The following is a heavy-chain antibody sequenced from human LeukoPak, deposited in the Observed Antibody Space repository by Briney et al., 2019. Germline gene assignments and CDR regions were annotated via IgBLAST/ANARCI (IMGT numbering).Heavy chain of an antibody. Sequence: GESLKISCKGSGYSFTNYWIGWVRQMPGKGLEWMGIIYPGDSDTRYSPSFQGQVTISADKSISTAYLQWGSLKASDIAMYYCARRRGLSGGYFDYWGQGTLVTVSS. CDR2: IYPGDSDT. CDR3: ARRRGLSGGYFDY. J-gene: IGHJ4*02. V-gene: IGHV5-51*01. D-gene: IGHD4/OR15-4a*01. CDR1: GYSFTNYW.